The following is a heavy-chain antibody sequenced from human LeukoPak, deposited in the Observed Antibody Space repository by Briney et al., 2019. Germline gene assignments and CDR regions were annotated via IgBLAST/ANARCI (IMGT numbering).Heavy chain of an antibody. CDR1: GGSISSGDYY. D-gene: IGHD3-10*01. V-gene: IGHV4-30-4*01. CDR3: ARGSGSSVYYYYGMDV. Sequence: SETLSLTCTVSGGSISSGDYYWSWIRQPPGKGLEWIGYIYYSGSTYYNPPLKSRVTISVDTSKNQFSLKLSSVTAADTAVYYCARGSGSSVYYYYGMDVWGQGTTVTVSS. CDR2: IYYSGST. J-gene: IGHJ6*02.